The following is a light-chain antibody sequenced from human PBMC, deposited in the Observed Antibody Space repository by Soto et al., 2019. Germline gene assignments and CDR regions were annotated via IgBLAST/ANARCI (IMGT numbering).Light chain of an antibody. J-gene: IGLJ2*01. CDR3: QVWDSSSEV. CDR2: YDS. Sequence: SYELTQPPSVSVAPGKTARITCGGTNIGSKSVHWYQQKPGQAPVLVIYYDSDRPSGIPERFSGSNSGNTATLTISRVEAGDEADYYCQVWDSSSEVFGGGTKLTVL. V-gene: IGLV3-21*04. CDR1: NIGSKS.